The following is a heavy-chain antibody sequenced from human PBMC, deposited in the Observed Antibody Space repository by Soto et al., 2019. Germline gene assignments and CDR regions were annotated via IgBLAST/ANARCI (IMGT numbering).Heavy chain of an antibody. CDR2: VSDSGST. D-gene: IGHD1-1*01. V-gene: IGHV4-59*08. CDR3: ARRTAGTTYFDY. CDR1: GGSISNYF. Sequence: QVQLQESGPGLVRPSETLSLTCTVSGGSISNYFWSWIRQPPGKGLEWIGYVSDSGSTNYNPSLKSRGTISVDTSRMQFSLKLRSGTAADTAVYYGARRTAGTTYFDYWGQGTLVTVSS. J-gene: IGHJ4*02.